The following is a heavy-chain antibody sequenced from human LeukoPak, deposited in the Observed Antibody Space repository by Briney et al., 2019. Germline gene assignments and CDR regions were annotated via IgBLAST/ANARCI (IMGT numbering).Heavy chain of an antibody. V-gene: IGHV3-48*03. Sequence: GGSLRLSCAASGFTFSSYEMNWVRQAPGKGLEWVSYISSSGSTIYYADSVKGRFTISRDNAKNSLYLQMNSLRAEDTAVYYCARGAARRTVNFDYWGQGTLVTVSS. CDR1: GFTFSSYE. D-gene: IGHD6-6*01. CDR2: ISSSGSTI. CDR3: ARGAARRTVNFDY. J-gene: IGHJ4*02.